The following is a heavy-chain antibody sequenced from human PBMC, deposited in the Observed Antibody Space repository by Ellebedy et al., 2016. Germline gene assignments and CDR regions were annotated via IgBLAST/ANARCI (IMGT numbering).Heavy chain of an antibody. CDR1: GFTFSSYG. J-gene: IGHJ5*02. Sequence: GESLKISXAASGFTFSSYGMHWVRQAPGKGLEWVAVISYDGSNKYYADSVKGRFTISRDNSKNSLYLQMNSLRAEDTAVYYCARDVATGWFNPWGQGTLVTVSS. CDR3: ARDVATGWFNP. D-gene: IGHD5-12*01. CDR2: ISYDGSNK. V-gene: IGHV3-30*03.